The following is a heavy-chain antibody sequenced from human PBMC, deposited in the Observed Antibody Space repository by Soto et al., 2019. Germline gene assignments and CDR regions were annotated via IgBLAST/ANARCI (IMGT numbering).Heavy chain of an antibody. CDR3: ASVGGWLHSYVSRRYWYFDL. D-gene: IGHD5-12*01. V-gene: IGHV4-31*03. CDR2: IYYSGST. Sequence: NPSETLSLTCTVSGGSISSGGYYWSWIRQHPGKGLEWIGYIYYSGSTYYNPSLKSRVTISVDTSKNQFSLKLSSVTAADTAVYYCASVGGWLHSYVSRRYWYFDLWGRGTLVTVSS. J-gene: IGHJ2*01. CDR1: GGSISSGGYY.